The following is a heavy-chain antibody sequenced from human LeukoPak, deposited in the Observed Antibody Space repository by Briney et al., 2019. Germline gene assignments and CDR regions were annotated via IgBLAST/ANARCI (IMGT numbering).Heavy chain of an antibody. Sequence: PSETLSLTCAVYGGSFSGYYWSWIRQPPGKGLEWIGEINHSGSTNYNPSLKSRVTISVDTSKNQFSLKLSSVTAADTAVYYCARAGPYYYGSGSPFGDWGQGTLVTVSS. D-gene: IGHD3-10*01. CDR3: ARAGPYYYGSGSPFGD. CDR2: INHSGST. J-gene: IGHJ4*02. V-gene: IGHV4-34*01. CDR1: GGSFSGYY.